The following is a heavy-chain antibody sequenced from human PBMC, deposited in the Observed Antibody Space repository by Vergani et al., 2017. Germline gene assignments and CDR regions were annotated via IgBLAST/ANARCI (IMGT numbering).Heavy chain of an antibody. Sequence: EVQLAESGGGLVQPGGSLRLSCAASGFTFSSYWMHWVRQAPGKGLVWVSRINSDGSSTSYADSVKGRITISRDNAKNKLYLQMNSLRAEDTAVYYCARDGRYSSSWYVGFDIWGQGTMVTVSS. CDR3: ARDGRYSSSWYVGFDI. V-gene: IGHV3-74*01. CDR1: GFTFSSYW. CDR2: INSDGSST. D-gene: IGHD6-13*01. J-gene: IGHJ3*02.